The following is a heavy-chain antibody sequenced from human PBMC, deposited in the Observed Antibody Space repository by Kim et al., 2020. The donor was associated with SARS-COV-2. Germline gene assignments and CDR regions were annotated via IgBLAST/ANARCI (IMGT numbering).Heavy chain of an antibody. CDR1: GFAFSDYS. J-gene: IGHJ4*02. Sequence: LSLTCAASGFAFSDYSMNWVRQAPGKGLEWVSSIDRTSNHIFNADSVKGRFTISRDNAENSLYLQMNSLRGDDTGVYYCGRGVREHGMDYWGQGTLVTVSS. CDR3: GRGVREHGMDY. V-gene: IGHV3-21*01. D-gene: IGHD1-1*01. CDR2: IDRTSNHI.